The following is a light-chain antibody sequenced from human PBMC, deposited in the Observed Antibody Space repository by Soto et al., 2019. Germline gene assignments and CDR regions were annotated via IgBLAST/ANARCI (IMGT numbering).Light chain of an antibody. CDR1: QSVISNF. V-gene: IGKV3-20*01. CDR3: QQTFHSPRT. CDR2: DAS. Sequence: PGATASLSCTASQSVISNFLAWYQQQRGQPPRLLIYDASKRATGIPARFSGSGSGTAFTLTISRVEPEDSAVYYCQQTFHSPRTFGQGTRLEIK. J-gene: IGKJ2*01.